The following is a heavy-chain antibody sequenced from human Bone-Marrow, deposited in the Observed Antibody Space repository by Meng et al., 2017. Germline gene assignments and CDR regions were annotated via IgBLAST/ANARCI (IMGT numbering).Heavy chain of an antibody. V-gene: IGHV4-61*02. CDR3: ARGKRWGIDAFDI. J-gene: IGHJ3*02. Sequence: ESGHGLVSPSHPLSLTFTFSGGPISRGCYYWSWIRQPAGKGLEWIGRIYTSGSTNYNPSLKSRVTISVDTSKNQFSLKLSSVTAADTAVYYCARGKRWGIDAFDIWGQGTMVTVSS. CDR2: IYTSGST. CDR1: GGPISRGCYY. D-gene: IGHD3-16*01.